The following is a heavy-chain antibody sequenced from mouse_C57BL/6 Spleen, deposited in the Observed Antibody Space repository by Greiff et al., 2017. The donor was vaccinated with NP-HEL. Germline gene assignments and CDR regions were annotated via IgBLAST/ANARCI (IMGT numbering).Heavy chain of an antibody. CDR3: ARGDDYDGRSWFAY. V-gene: IGHV3-1*01. CDR1: GYSITSGYD. CDR2: ISYSGST. Sequence: EVKLEESGPGMVKPSQSLSLTCTVTGYSITSGYDWHWLRHFPGNKLEWMGYISYSGSTNYNPSLKSRISITHDTSKNHFVLKLNSVTTEDTATYYCARGDDYDGRSWFAYWGQGTLVTVSA. D-gene: IGHD2-4*01. J-gene: IGHJ3*01.